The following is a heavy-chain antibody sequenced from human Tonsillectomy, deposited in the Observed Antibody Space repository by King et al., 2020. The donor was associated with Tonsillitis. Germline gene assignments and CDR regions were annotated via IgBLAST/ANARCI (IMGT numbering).Heavy chain of an antibody. CDR2: INPNSGGT. D-gene: IGHD4-17*01. Sequence: QLVPSGAEVKKPGASVKVSCKASGYNFTGYYMHWVRQAPGQGLEWMGWINPNSGGTNYAQKFQGRVTMTRDTSISTAYMELSRLRSDDTDVYYCASGAALRGYYYYYYYMGVGGEGTTVTVSS. CDR1: GYNFTGYY. V-gene: IGHV1-2*02. CDR3: ASGAALRGYYYYYYYMGV. J-gene: IGHJ6*03.